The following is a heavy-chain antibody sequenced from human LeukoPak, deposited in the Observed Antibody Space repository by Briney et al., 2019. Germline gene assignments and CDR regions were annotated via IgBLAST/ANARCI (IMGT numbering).Heavy chain of an antibody. D-gene: IGHD6-13*01. CDR3: ARNSSSSRAFDI. CDR1: GGSFSTYY. V-gene: IGHV4-34*01. J-gene: IGHJ3*02. CDR2: INHSVNT. Sequence: SETLSLTCAVYGGSFSTYYWSWIRQPPGKGLEWIGQINHSVNTNYNPSLKSRVTISVDTSKNQFSLKLTSVTAADTAVYYCARNSSSSRAFDIWGQGTRVTVSS.